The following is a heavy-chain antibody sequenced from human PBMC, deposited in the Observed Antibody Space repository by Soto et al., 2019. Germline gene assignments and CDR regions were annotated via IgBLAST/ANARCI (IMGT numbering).Heavy chain of an antibody. CDR2: IWYDGSNK. J-gene: IGHJ2*01. Sequence: QVQLVESGGGVVQPGRSLRLSCAASGFTFSSYGMHWVRQAPGKWLEWVAVIWYDGSNKYYADSVKGRFTISRDNSKNTLYMQMNSLRAEDTAVYYCARDGNRVIALWYFDLWGRGTLVPVSS. D-gene: IGHD2-21*01. CDR3: ARDGNRVIALWYFDL. CDR1: GFTFSSYG. V-gene: IGHV3-33*01.